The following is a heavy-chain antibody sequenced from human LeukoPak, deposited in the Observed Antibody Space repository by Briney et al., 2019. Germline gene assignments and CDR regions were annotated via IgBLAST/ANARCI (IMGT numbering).Heavy chain of an antibody. CDR3: ARHGITILGVVKSPYYYYYYMDV. CDR2: IYTSGST. D-gene: IGHD3-3*01. CDR1: GGSISSYY. V-gene: IGHV4-4*09. Sequence: SETLSLTCTVSGGSISSYYWSWTRQPPGKGLEWIGYIYTSGSTNYNPSLKSRVTISVDTSKNQFSLKLSSVTAADTAVYYCARHGITILGVVKSPYYYYYYMDVWGKGTTVTVSS. J-gene: IGHJ6*03.